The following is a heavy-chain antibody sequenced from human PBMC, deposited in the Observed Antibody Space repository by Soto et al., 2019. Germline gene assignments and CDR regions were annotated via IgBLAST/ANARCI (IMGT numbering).Heavy chain of an antibody. CDR1: GYTFTSYG. CDR2: ISAYNGNT. J-gene: IGHJ3*02. CDR3: ATPRADQRVFDI. Sequence: ASVKVSCKASGYTFTSYGISWVRQAPGQGLEWMGWISAYNGNTNYAQKLQGRVTMTTDTSTSTAYMELRSLRSDDTAVYYCATPRADQRVFDIWGQGTMVTVSS. V-gene: IGHV1-18*01.